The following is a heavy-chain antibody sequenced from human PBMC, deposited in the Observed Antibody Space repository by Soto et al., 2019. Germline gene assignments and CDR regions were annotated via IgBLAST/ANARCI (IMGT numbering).Heavy chain of an antibody. CDR2: ISSSSSYI. Sequence: WGSLRLSCSASGFTFSSYSMNWVRQAPGKGLEWVSSISSSSSYIYYADSVKGRFTISRDNAKNSLYLQMNSLRAEDTAVYYCARDGPDSSGPDYWGQGTLVTVSS. D-gene: IGHD3-22*01. V-gene: IGHV3-21*01. CDR1: GFTFSSYS. CDR3: ARDGPDSSGPDY. J-gene: IGHJ4*02.